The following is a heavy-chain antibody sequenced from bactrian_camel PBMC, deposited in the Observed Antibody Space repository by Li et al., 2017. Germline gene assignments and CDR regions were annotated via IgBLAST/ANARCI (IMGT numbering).Heavy chain of an antibody. D-gene: IGHD5*01. J-gene: IGHJ4*01. Sequence: VQLVESGGGSVQAGGSLRLSCEVSGITEGTNCIGWFRQAPGKEREGLATIDYSGMTAYADSVKGRFTISKDNNKNILYLQMDNLKPEDSATYRCAASWDVTAVAALSNIASPEFGYWGEGTQVTVS. CDR2: IDYSGMT. CDR3: AASWDVTAVAALSNIASPEFGY. V-gene: IGHV3S55*01. CDR1: GITEGTNC.